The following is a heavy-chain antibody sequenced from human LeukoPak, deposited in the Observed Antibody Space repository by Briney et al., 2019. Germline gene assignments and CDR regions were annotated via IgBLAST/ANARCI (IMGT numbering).Heavy chain of an antibody. CDR2: INPSGGST. J-gene: IGHJ4*02. Sequence: ASVRVSCKASGYTFTSYYMHWVRQAPGQGLEWMGIINPSGGSTSYAQKFQGRVTMTRDMSTSTVYMELSSLRSEDTAVYYCARDKLDTLVPAAILGYWGQGTLVTVSS. CDR3: ARDKLDTLVPAAILGY. V-gene: IGHV1-46*01. CDR1: GYTFTSYY. D-gene: IGHD2-2*02.